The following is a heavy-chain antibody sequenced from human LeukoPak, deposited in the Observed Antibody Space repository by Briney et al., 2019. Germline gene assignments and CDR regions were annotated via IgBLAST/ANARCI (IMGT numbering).Heavy chain of an antibody. Sequence: SQTLSLTCTVSSGSISSGGYYWSWIRQHPGKGLEWIGYIYYSGSTYCNPSLKSRVTISVDTSKNQFSLKLSSVTAADTAVYYCARNVVVTAPRPGDAFDIWGQGTMVTVSS. CDR2: IYYSGST. V-gene: IGHV4-31*03. CDR3: ARNVVVTAPRPGDAFDI. D-gene: IGHD2-21*02. CDR1: SGSISSGGYY. J-gene: IGHJ3*02.